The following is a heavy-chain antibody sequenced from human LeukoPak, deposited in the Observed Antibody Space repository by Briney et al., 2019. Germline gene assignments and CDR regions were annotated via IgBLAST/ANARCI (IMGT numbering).Heavy chain of an antibody. CDR1: GFTFSNYL. CDR2: MNSDGSST. D-gene: IGHD5-18*01. Sequence: PGGSLRLSCAASGFTFSNYLMHWVRQAPGKGLVWVSRMNSDGSSTNYADSVKGRFTISRDNAKNTLYLQMNSLRAEDTAVYYCATAGRYSYTLPLNYWGQGTLVTVSS. CDR3: ATAGRYSYTLPLNY. V-gene: IGHV3-74*01. J-gene: IGHJ4*02.